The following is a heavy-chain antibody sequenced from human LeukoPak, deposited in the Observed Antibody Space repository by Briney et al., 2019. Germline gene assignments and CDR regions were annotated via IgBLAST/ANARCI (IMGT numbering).Heavy chain of an antibody. V-gene: IGHV3-23*01. CDR3: AKDPRGYSYEGHYFDY. J-gene: IGHJ4*02. CDR1: GFTFSSYA. D-gene: IGHD5-18*01. CDR2: ISGSGGST. Sequence: GGSLRLSCAASGFTFSSYAMSWVRQAPGKGLEWVSAISGSGGSTYYADSVKGRFTISRDNSKNTLYLQMNSLRAEDTAVYYCAKDPRGYSYEGHYFDYWGQGTLVTVSS.